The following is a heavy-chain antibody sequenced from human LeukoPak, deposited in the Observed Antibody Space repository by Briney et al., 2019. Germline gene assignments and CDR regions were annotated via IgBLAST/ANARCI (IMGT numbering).Heavy chain of an antibody. V-gene: IGHV4-39*01. D-gene: IGHD2-2*01. CDR3: ASPLGYCSSTDCYGDY. CDR2: IYYDGTT. CDR1: GGSISRTTYR. J-gene: IGHJ4*02. Sequence: SETLSLTRTVSGGSISRTTYRWGWIRQPPGKGLEWIGSIYYDGTTYYSPSLKSRVAISVDTSKNQFSLKLRSVTAADTAVYYCASPLGYCSSTDCYGDYWGQGTLVTVSS.